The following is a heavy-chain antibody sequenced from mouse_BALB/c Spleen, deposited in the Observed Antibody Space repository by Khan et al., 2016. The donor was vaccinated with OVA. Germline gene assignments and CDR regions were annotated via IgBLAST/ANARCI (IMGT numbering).Heavy chain of an antibody. V-gene: IGHV1S136*01. D-gene: IGHD2-10*01. CDR1: GYTFTSYV. Sequence: VQLQQSGPELVKPGASVKMSCKASGYTFTSYVMHWVKQKPGQGLEWIGYINPYSDDTKYNEKFKGKATLTSDKSSSTAYLALSSLTSEDSAVYYCARSTYYGNPYAMDYWGQGTSVTVSS. CDR3: ARSTYYGNPYAMDY. CDR2: INPYSDDT. J-gene: IGHJ4*01.